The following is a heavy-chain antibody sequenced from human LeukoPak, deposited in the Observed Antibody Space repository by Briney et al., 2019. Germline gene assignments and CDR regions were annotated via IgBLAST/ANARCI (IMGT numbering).Heavy chain of an antibody. CDR1: GGSISSGDYY. CDR3: ARHVLRFLDYGMDV. V-gene: IGHV4-30-4*01. Sequence: PSETLSLTCTVSGGSISSGDYYWSWIRQPPGKGLEWIGYMYYNWSTYYNPSLKSRVTISVDTSKNQFSLKLSSVTAADTAVYYCARHVLRFLDYGMDVWGQGTTVTVSS. J-gene: IGHJ6*02. CDR2: MYYNWST. D-gene: IGHD3-3*01.